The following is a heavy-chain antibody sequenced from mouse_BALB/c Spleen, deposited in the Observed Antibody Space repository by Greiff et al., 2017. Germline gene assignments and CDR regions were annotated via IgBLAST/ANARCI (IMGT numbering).Heavy chain of an antibody. CDR3: ARRGGGNYYFDY. CDR1: GFNIKDTY. V-gene: IGHV14-3*02. D-gene: IGHD2-1*01. J-gene: IGHJ2*01. Sequence: VQLQQSGAELVKPGASVKLSCTASGFNIKDTYMYWVKQRPEQGLEWIGRIDPANGNTKYDPKFQGKATITADTSSNTAYLQLSSLTSEDTAVYYCARRGGGNYYFDYWGQGTTLTVSS. CDR2: IDPANGNT.